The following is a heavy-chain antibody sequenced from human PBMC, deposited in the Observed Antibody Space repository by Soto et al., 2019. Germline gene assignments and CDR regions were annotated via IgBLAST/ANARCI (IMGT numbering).Heavy chain of an antibody. V-gene: IGHV4-61*01. Sequence: QVQLQESGPGLVKPSETLSLTCTVSGGSVSSGSYYWSWIRQPPGKGLEWIGYIYYSGSTNYNPSRQGRVSICVDTSKNPFRLKRSSVTAADTAVFYCAGGGGSIAVAGLIDYWGQGTLVTVSS. CDR1: GGSVSSGSYY. CDR2: IYYSGST. CDR3: AGGGGSIAVAGLIDY. J-gene: IGHJ4*02. D-gene: IGHD6-19*01.